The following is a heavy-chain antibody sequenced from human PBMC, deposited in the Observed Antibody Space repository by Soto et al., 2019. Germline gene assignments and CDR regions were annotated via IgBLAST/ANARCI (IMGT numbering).Heavy chain of an antibody. Sequence: QVQLVESGGGVVQPGRSLRLSCAASGFTFSSYGMHWVRQAPGKGLGWVAVIWYDGSNKYYAVSVKGRFTISRDNSKNTLYLQMNSLRAEDTAVYYCARGVAYFDYWSQGTLVTVSS. J-gene: IGHJ4*02. CDR1: GFTFSSYG. CDR3: ARGVAYFDY. D-gene: IGHD5-12*01. CDR2: IWYDGSNK. V-gene: IGHV3-33*01.